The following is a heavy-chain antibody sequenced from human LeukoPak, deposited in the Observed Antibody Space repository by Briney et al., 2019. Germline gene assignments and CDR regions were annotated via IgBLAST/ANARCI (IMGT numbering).Heavy chain of an antibody. Sequence: GGSLRLSCAASGFTFSSYSMNWVRQAPGKGLEWVSSISSSSSYIYYADSVKGRFTTSRDNSKHTLYLQMNSLRAEDTAVYYCARDNYDYVWGTYRSLAMGVWGKGTTVSASS. D-gene: IGHD3-16*02. V-gene: IGHV3-21*01. CDR1: GFTFSSYS. CDR3: ARDNYDYVWGTYRSLAMGV. J-gene: IGHJ6*03. CDR2: ISSSSSYI.